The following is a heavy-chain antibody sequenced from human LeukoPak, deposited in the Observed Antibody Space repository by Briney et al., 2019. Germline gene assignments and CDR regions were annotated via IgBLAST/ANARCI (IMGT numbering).Heavy chain of an antibody. CDR3: TSNLYYDFWSGYLDAFDI. Sequence: PGGSLRLSCAASGFTFSNAWMSWVRQAPGKGLEWVGRIKSKTDGGTTDYAAPVKGRFTISRDDSKNTLYLQMNSLKTEDTAVYYCTSNLYYDFWSGYLDAFDIWGQGTMVTVSP. CDR2: IKSKTDGGTT. CDR1: GFTFSNAW. V-gene: IGHV3-15*01. J-gene: IGHJ3*02. D-gene: IGHD3-3*01.